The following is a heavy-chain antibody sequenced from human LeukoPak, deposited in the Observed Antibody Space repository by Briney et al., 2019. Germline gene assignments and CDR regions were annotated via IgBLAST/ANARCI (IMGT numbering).Heavy chain of an antibody. J-gene: IGHJ5*02. V-gene: IGHV3-49*03. CDR3: TRDPGHCSGGSCYADP. CDR1: GFTFGDYA. D-gene: IGHD2-15*01. Sequence: GGSLRLSCTASGFTFGDYAMSWFRQAPGKGLEWVGFIRSKAYGGTTEYAASVEGRFSITRDDSKSIAYLQMNSLKTEDTARYFCTRDPGHCSGGSCYADPWGQGTLVTVSS. CDR2: IRSKAYGGTT.